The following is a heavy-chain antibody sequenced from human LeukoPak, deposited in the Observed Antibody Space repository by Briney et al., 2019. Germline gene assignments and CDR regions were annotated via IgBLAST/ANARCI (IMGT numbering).Heavy chain of an antibody. CDR2: ISPQGTT. V-gene: IGHV3-23*01. J-gene: IGHJ4*02. Sequence: GGSLRLSCPASAFPFSAYAMTWVRPAAGKGPEWVSGISPQGTTYYADSVKGRFTVSRDNSRNTLFLQMGSLRADDMAVYYCAKPRVDSGTGSSYGHGLDFWGQGTLVTVSS. CDR1: AFPFSAYA. D-gene: IGHD5-18*01. CDR3: AKPRVDSGTGSSYGHGLDF.